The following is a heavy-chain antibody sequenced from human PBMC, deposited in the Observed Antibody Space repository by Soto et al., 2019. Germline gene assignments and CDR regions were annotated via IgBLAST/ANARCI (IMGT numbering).Heavy chain of an antibody. Sequence: PSETLSLTCAVYGGSFSGYYWSWIRQPPGKGLEWIGEINHSGSTNYNPSLKSRVTISVDTSKNQFSLKLSSVTAADTAVYYCARAISGWLYYFDYWGQGTLVTVSS. V-gene: IGHV4-34*01. D-gene: IGHD6-19*01. J-gene: IGHJ4*02. CDR3: ARAISGWLYYFDY. CDR1: GGSFSGYY. CDR2: INHSGST.